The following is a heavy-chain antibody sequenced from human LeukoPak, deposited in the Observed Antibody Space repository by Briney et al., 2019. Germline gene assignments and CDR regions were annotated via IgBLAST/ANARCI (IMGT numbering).Heavy chain of an antibody. CDR1: GGTFSSYA. Sequence: GASVKVSCKASGGTFSSYAISWVRQAPGQGLEWMGGIIPIFGTANYAQKFQGRVTITADESTSTAYTELSSLRSEDTAVYYCARDEPLPSSGWYNYYYGMDVWGQGTTVTVSS. D-gene: IGHD6-19*01. CDR2: IIPIFGTA. J-gene: IGHJ6*02. V-gene: IGHV1-69*13. CDR3: ARDEPLPSSGWYNYYYGMDV.